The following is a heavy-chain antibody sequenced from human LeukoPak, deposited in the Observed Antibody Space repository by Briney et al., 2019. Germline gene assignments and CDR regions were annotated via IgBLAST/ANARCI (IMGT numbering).Heavy chain of an antibody. J-gene: IGHJ3*02. D-gene: IGHD2-2*01. CDR1: GFTFSSYS. CDR2: IGSSSNYI. Sequence: PGGSLRLSCTASGFTFSSYSMNWVRQAPGKGLEWVSSIGSSSNYIYYADSVKGRFTISRDNARNSLYLQMNSLRDEDTAIYYCVRAFGTSCYNWGKGTMVTVSS. V-gene: IGHV3-21*01. CDR3: VRAFGTSCYN.